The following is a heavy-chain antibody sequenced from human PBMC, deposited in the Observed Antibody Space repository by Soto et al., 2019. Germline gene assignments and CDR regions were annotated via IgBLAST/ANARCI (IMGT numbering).Heavy chain of an antibody. V-gene: IGHV3-7*01. CDR2: IKEDGSGK. Sequence: EVQLVESGGGLVQPGGSLRLSCAASGFTFSSYWMTWVRQAPGKGLEWVANIKEDGSGKYYVDSVKGRFTISRDNTKNSLYLQLNSLRVEDTATYYCVKAWYNDVWGYYFDYWGQGTLVTVSS. CDR3: VKAWYNDVWGYYFDY. CDR1: GFTFSSYW. J-gene: IGHJ4*02. D-gene: IGHD3-10*02.